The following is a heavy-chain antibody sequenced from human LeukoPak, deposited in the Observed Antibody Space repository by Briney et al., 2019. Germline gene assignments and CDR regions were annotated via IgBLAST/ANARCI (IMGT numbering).Heavy chain of an antibody. J-gene: IGHJ4*02. V-gene: IGHV3-23*01. CDR2: ISGSGGST. Sequence: GGSLRLSCAASGFTFSSYAMSWVRQAPGKGLEWVSAISGSGGSTYYADSVKGRFTISRDNSKNTLYLQMNSLRAEDTAVYYCAKERGLRYFDWHYFDYWGQGTLVTVSP. D-gene: IGHD3-9*01. CDR3: AKERGLRYFDWHYFDY. CDR1: GFTFSSYA.